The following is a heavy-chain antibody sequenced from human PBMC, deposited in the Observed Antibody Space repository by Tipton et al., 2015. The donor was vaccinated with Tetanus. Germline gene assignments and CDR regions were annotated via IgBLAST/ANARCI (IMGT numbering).Heavy chain of an antibody. CDR3: AREADCSGGSCFSGDFDT. V-gene: IGHV3-33*01. CDR2: SWYDGTDK. J-gene: IGHJ4*02. CDR1: GFIFSSYG. Sequence: SLRLSCAASGFIFSSYGIHWVRQAPGKGLEWLAVSWYDGTDKCYADSVKGRFTISRGNSKNTLYLQMNSLRAEDTALYYCAREADCSGGSCFSGDFDTWGQGAQVTVSS. D-gene: IGHD2-15*01.